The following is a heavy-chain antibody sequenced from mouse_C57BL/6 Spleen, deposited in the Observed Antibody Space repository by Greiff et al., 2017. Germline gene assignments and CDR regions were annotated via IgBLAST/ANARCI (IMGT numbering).Heavy chain of an antibody. V-gene: IGHV1-56*01. Sequence: LVESGPELVRPGASVKISCKAPGYTFTSHWMQWVRQRPGQGLEWIGEIFPGSGSTYYNEKFKGKATLTVDTSSSTAYMQLSSLTSEDSAVYFCAREEITTVVATPFAYWGQGTLVTVSA. CDR2: IFPGSGST. D-gene: IGHD1-1*01. CDR1: GYTFTSHW. J-gene: IGHJ3*01. CDR3: AREEITTVVATPFAY.